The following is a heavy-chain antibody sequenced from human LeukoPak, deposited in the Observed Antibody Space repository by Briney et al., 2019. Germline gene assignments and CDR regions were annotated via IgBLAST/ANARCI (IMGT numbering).Heavy chain of an antibody. V-gene: IGHV3-74*01. CDR3: ARPAYYYDTDDY. CDR1: GVTFSSYW. CDR2: INTDGSST. J-gene: IGHJ4*02. D-gene: IGHD3-22*01. Sequence: PGGSLRLSCAASGVTFSSYWMHWVRQAPGKGLVWVSRINTDGSSTSYADSVKGRFTISRDNAKNTLYLQMNSLRAEDTAVYYCARPAYYYDTDDYWGQGTLVTVSS.